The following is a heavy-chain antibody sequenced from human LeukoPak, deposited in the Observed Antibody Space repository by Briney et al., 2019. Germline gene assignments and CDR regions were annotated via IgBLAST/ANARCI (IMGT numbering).Heavy chain of an antibody. CDR2: VNPDGSIT. D-gene: IGHD3-10*01. J-gene: IGHJ6*04. CDR1: EFTLSNYW. V-gene: IGHV3-74*01. CDR3: ARDLHGSRDV. Sequence: GGSLRLSCADSEFTLSNYWIHWVRQAPGEGLEWVSRVNPDGSITNYADSVKGRFTISRDNAKNTLYLQMGSLGAEDTAVYYCARDLHGSRDVWGKGTTVTVSS.